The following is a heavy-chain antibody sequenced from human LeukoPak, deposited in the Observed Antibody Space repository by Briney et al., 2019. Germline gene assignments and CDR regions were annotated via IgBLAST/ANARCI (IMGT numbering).Heavy chain of an antibody. CDR3: ARYSKGVMP. Sequence: PGGSLRLSCAASGVTVSSNYKSWVRQAPGKGLEWVSVIYSGGSTYYVDSVKGRFTISRDNSRNTLYLQMNGLRVEDTAVYYCARYSKGVMPWGQGTLVTVSS. D-gene: IGHD3-16*01. CDR1: GVTVSSNY. CDR2: IYSGGST. J-gene: IGHJ4*02. V-gene: IGHV3-66*02.